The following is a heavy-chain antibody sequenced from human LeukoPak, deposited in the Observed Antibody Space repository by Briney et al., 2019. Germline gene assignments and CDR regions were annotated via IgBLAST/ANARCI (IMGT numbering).Heavy chain of an antibody. CDR3: ARRISVVVHDPLISDAFDI. V-gene: IGHV4-39*01. CDR2: IYYSGST. D-gene: IGHD2-2*01. Sequence: SETLSLTCTVSGGSISSSSYYWGWIRQPPGKGLEWIGSIYYSGSTYYNPSLRSRVTMSVDTSKNQFSLKLSSVTAADTAVYYCARRISVVVHDPLISDAFDIWGQGTMVTVSS. CDR1: GGSISSSSYY. J-gene: IGHJ3*02.